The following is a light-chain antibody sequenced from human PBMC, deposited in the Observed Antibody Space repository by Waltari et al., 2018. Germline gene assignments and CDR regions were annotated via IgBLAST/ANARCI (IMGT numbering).Light chain of an antibody. V-gene: IGLV2-14*03. Sequence: QSALTQPASVSGSPGQSITISCTGTSSDVGGYNAVSWYQQHPGKAPKLMIYDVFSRPSWVPNRVSGDKSGNTASLVISGRQADDEADYYCSSYTSSISYVFGTGTKVTVL. CDR2: DVF. CDR1: SSDVGGYNA. J-gene: IGLJ1*01. CDR3: SSYTSSISYV.